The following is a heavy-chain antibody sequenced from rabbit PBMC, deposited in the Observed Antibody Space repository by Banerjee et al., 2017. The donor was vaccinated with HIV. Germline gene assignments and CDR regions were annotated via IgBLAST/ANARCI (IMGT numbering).Heavy chain of an antibody. J-gene: IGHJ4*01. CDR1: GFDLSSSYY. CDR2: IGTTTGST. D-gene: IGHD6-1*01. CDR3: ARSAGYGYVTGIYYFNL. Sequence: QEQLEESGGGLVQPEGSLTLTCKASGFDLSSSYYMCWVRQAPGKGLEWIGCIGTTTGSTWYASWAKGRFTISKTSSTTVTLQMTSLTAADTATYFCARSAGYGYVTGIYYFNLWGQGTLVTVS. V-gene: IGHV1S45*01.